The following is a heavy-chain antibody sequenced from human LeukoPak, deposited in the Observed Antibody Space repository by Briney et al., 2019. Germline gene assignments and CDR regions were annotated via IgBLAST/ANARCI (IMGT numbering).Heavy chain of an antibody. Sequence: PSGTLSLTCAVSGGSISSDHWWTWVRQPPGKGLQWIGEVFHNGRTKYNPSFQSRLTMSVDNSKNLFSLKLTSVTAADTAVYYCKGRAHEVVTASDYWGQGTQVTVST. D-gene: IGHD2-21*02. J-gene: IGHJ4*02. CDR1: GGSISSDHW. CDR2: VFHNGRT. CDR3: KGRAHEVVTASDY. V-gene: IGHV4-4*02.